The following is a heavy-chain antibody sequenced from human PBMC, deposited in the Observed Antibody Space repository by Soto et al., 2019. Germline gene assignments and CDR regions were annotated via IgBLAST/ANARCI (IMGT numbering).Heavy chain of an antibody. D-gene: IGHD3-22*01. Sequence: SETLSLTCTVSGGSVSSGSYYWSWIRQPPGKGLEWIGYIYYSGSTNYNPSLKSRVTISVDTSKNQFSLKLSSVTAADTAVYYCARSAEVVITYYYYGMDVWGQGTTVTAP. CDR1: GGSVSSGSYY. J-gene: IGHJ6*02. CDR2: IYYSGST. V-gene: IGHV4-61*01. CDR3: ARSAEVVITYYYYGMDV.